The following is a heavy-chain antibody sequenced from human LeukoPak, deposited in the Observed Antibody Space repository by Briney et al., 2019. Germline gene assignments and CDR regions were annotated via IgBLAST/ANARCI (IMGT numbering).Heavy chain of an antibody. V-gene: IGHV1-8*01. CDR3: ARGYPPWLGESAGYYYYMDV. CDR1: GYTFTSYD. CDR2: MNPNSGNT. Sequence: ASVKVSCKASGYTFTSYDINWVRQATGQGLEWMGWMNPNSGNTGYAQKFQGRVTMTRNTSISTAYMELSSLRSEDTAVYYCARGYPPWLGESAGYYYYMDVWGKGTTVIVSS. D-gene: IGHD3-10*01. J-gene: IGHJ6*03.